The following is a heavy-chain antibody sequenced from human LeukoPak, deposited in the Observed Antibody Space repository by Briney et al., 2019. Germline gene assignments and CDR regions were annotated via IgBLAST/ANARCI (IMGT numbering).Heavy chain of an antibody. D-gene: IGHD3-3*01. V-gene: IGHV1-46*01. CDR1: GYTFTSNY. CDR3: ARAPSPYYDFWSGYYDY. CDR2: IYPRDGST. J-gene: IGHJ4*02. Sequence: ASVKVSCKASGYTFTSNYIHWVRQAPGQGLEWMGMIYPRDGSTSYAQKFQGRVTVTRDTSTSTVHMELSGLRSEDTAVYYCARAPSPYYDFWSGYYDYWGQGTLVTVSS.